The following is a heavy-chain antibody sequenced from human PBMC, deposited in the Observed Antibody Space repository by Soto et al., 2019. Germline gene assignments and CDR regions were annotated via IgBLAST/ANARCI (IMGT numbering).Heavy chain of an antibody. J-gene: IGHJ4*02. CDR1: GFTFTSSA. D-gene: IGHD2-21*02. CDR2: IVVGSGNT. V-gene: IGHV1-58*01. Sequence: SVKVSCKASGFTFTSSAVQWVRQARGQRLEWVGWIVVGSGNTNYAQKFQERVTITRDMSTSTAYMELSSLRSEDTAVYYCAAVIGSGGNSFYFDYWGQGTLVTVSS. CDR3: AAVIGSGGNSFYFDY.